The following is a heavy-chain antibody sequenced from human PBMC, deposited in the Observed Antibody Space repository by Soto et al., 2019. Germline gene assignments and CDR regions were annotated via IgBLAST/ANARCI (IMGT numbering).Heavy chain of an antibody. V-gene: IGHV1-2*04. D-gene: IGHD3-9*01. CDR3: ARGSLRYFDWLSNTAPNFDY. J-gene: IGHJ4*02. Sequence: ASVKVSCKASGYTFTGYYMHWVRQAPGQRLEWMGWINPNSGGTNYAQKFQGWVTMTRDTSISTAYMELSGLRSDDTAVYYCARGSLRYFDWLSNTAPNFDYWGQGTLVTVSS. CDR2: INPNSGGT. CDR1: GYTFTGYY.